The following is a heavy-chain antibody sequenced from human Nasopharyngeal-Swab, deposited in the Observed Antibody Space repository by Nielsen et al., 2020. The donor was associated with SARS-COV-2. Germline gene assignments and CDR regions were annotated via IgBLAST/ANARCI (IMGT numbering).Heavy chain of an antibody. CDR1: GFTFSSYA. CDR2: ISGIGGST. J-gene: IGHJ4*02. D-gene: IGHD6-6*01. Sequence: GGSLRLSCAASGFTFSSYALRWFRQAPGKGLEWVSAISGIGGSTYYADSVKGRFTISRDNSKNTLYLQMNSLRAEDTAVYYCAAGGDSSSSTFDYWGQGTLVTVSS. CDR3: AAGGDSSSSTFDY. V-gene: IGHV3-23*01.